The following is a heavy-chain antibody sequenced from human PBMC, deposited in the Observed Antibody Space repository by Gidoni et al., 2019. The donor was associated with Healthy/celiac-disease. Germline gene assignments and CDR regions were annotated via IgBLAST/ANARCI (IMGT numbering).Heavy chain of an antibody. J-gene: IGHJ4*02. CDR3: AKDTVGPLGEIEFDY. D-gene: IGHD3-10*01. V-gene: IGHV3-9*01. Sequence: EVQLVESGGGLVQPGRSLRLSCAASGFTFDDYAMHWVRQAPGKGLEWVSGISWNSGSIGYADSVKGRFTISRDNAKNSLYLQMNSLRAEDTALYYCAKDTVGPLGEIEFDYWGQGTLVTVSS. CDR2: ISWNSGSI. CDR1: GFTFDDYA.